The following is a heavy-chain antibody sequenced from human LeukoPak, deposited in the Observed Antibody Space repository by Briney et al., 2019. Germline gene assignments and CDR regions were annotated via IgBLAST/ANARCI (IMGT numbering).Heavy chain of an antibody. Sequence: SETLSLTCAVYGGSFSGYYWSWIRQPPGKGLEWIGEINHSGSTNYNPSHKSRVTISVDTSKNQFSLKLSSVTAADTAVYYCARGRKQLVQGNFDYWGQGTLVTVSS. V-gene: IGHV4-34*01. J-gene: IGHJ4*02. CDR1: GGSFSGYY. CDR3: ARGRKQLVQGNFDY. CDR2: INHSGST. D-gene: IGHD6-13*01.